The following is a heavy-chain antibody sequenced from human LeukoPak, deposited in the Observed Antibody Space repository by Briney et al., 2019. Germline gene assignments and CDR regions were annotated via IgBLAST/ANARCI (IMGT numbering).Heavy chain of an antibody. CDR2: INTDGSTT. Sequence: GGSLRLSCAASGFTFTSYWMYRVRQAPGKGLVWVSLINTDGSTTNYADSVKGRFTISRDNAKNTVYLQMDSLRAEDTAVYYCYGGNAENWGQGTLVTVSS. D-gene: IGHD4-23*01. CDR1: GFTFTSYW. J-gene: IGHJ1*01. V-gene: IGHV3-74*01. CDR3: YGGNAEN.